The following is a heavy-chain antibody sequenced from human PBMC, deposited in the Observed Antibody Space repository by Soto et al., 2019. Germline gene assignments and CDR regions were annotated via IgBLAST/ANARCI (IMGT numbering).Heavy chain of an antibody. CDR2: ISAHNGNT. V-gene: IGHV1-18*01. CDR1: GYDFTTYG. Sequence: QVHLVQSGAEVKKPGASVKVSCKGSGYDFTTYGITWVRQAPGQGLEWMAWISAHNGNTDYAQKLQGRVTETRDTSTRTAYTELRSLRSDVTAVYYCARGRYGDYLCQGALVTVSS. D-gene: IGHD1-1*01. J-gene: IGHJ4*02. CDR3: ARGRYGDY.